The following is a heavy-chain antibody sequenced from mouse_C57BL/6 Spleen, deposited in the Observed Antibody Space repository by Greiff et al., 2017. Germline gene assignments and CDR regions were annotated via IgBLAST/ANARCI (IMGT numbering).Heavy chain of an antibody. CDR3: ARAPNSYYFDD. D-gene: IGHD4-1*01. CDR1: GFTFSSYA. CDR2: ISDGGSYT. V-gene: IGHV5-4*01. Sequence: EVQVVESGGGLVKPGGSLKLSCAASGFTFSSYAMSWVRQTPEKRLEWVATISDGGSYTYYPDHVQGRFTISRDNAKNNLYLQMSHLKSEDTAMYYCARAPNSYYFDDWGQGTTLTVSS. J-gene: IGHJ2*01.